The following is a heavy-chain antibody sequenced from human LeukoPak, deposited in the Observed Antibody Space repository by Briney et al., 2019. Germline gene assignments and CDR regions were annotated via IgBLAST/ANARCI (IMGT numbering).Heavy chain of an antibody. CDR3: ARGLYYYDRSTYDDFDY. D-gene: IGHD3-22*01. CDR2: VSPNDGAR. Sequence: ASVKVSCKASGYPFSTYWLHWVRQAPGQGLEWMGFVSPNDGARIYAQKFQGRITMTRDTSTNTVFMELSSLRSEDTAVYYCARGLYYYDRSTYDDFDYWGQGTLVTVSS. CDR1: GYPFSTYW. V-gene: IGHV1-46*01. J-gene: IGHJ4*02.